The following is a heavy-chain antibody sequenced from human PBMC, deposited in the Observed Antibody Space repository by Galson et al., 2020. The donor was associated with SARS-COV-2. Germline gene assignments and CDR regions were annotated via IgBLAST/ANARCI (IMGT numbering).Heavy chain of an antibody. V-gene: IGHV4-59*08. J-gene: IGHJ4*02. CDR2: IYYSGST. CDR1: GGSISSYY. CDR3: AKGYSGYDPMDY. Sequence: SETLSLTCTVSGGSISSYYWSWIRQPPGKGLEWIGYIYYSGSTNYNPSLKSRVTISVDMSKNQFSLKLSSVTAADTAVYYCAKGYSGYDPMDYWGQGTLVTVSS. D-gene: IGHD5-12*01.